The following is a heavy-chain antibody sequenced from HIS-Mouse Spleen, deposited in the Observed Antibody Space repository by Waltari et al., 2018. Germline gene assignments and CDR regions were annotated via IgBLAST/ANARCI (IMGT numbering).Heavy chain of an antibody. J-gene: IGHJ4*02. D-gene: IGHD6-6*01. V-gene: IGHV1-2*02. CDR3: ARVYSSSWRGFDY. Sequence: QLQLVQSGAEVKKPGASVKVSCKASGYTFTGSYMHWVRQAPGQGLEWMGWINPNSGGTNYAQKFQGRVTMTRDTSISTAYMELSRLRSDDTAVYYCARVYSSSWRGFDYWGQGTLVTVSS. CDR1: GYTFTGSY. CDR2: INPNSGGT.